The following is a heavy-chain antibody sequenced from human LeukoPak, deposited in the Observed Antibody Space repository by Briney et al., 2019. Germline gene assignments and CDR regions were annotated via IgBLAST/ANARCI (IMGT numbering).Heavy chain of an antibody. V-gene: IGHV4-34*01. D-gene: IGHD2-15*01. Sequence: PSETLSLTCAVYGGSFSGYYWSWIRQPPGKGLEWSGEINHSGSTNYNPSLKRGVTISVDTSKNQFSLKLSSVTAADTAVYYCARKYCSGGSCYSAVLRYFDYWGQGTLVTVSS. CDR3: ARKYCSGGSCYSAVLRYFDY. CDR1: GGSFSGYY. J-gene: IGHJ4*02. CDR2: INHSGST.